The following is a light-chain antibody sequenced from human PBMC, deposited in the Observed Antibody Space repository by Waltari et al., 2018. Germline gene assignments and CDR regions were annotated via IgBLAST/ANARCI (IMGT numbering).Light chain of an antibody. Sequence: VIWMTQSPSFLSASTAYRVPISVRMSQGISSYLAWYQQQPGTAPELLIYAASTLQSGVPSRCSGSGSGTDCTLTISCLQSEDCATEYCQQYYRFPFTCGPGTKVDVK. V-gene: IGKV1D-8*01. CDR3: QQYYRFPFT. CDR2: AAS. CDR1: QGISSY. J-gene: IGKJ3*01.